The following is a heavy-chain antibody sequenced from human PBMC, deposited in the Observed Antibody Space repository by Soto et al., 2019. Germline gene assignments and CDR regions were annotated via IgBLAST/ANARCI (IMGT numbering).Heavy chain of an antibody. J-gene: IGHJ6*03. CDR1: GYTFTRYG. CDR2: ITAYNGHT. V-gene: IGHV1-18*01. Sequence: QVPLVQSGGEVKKPGASVKVSCKASGYTFTRYGISWVRQAPGQGLEWMGWITAYNGHTKYAQKVQGRVTMTTDTSTSTAYMELRSLRSDDTAVYYCAREEVTDPYTDYMDVWGKGTTVTVSS. D-gene: IGHD1-20*01. CDR3: AREEVTDPYTDYMDV.